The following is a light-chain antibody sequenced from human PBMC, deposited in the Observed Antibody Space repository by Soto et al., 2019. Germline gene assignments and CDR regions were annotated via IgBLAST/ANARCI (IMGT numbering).Light chain of an antibody. V-gene: IGLV3-21*02. CDR1: NIKSKS. J-gene: IGLJ2*01. CDR2: DDS. Sequence: SYELTQPPSVSVAPGQTARITCGGNNIKSKSVHWYQQRPGQAPVLVVHDDSDRPSGIPERFSGSNSENTATLIITRVEAVDEADYYCQVWDTGNDLVVFGGGTKVTVL. CDR3: QVWDTGNDLVV.